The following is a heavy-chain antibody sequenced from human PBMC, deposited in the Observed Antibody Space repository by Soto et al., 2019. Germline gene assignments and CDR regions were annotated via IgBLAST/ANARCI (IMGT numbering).Heavy chain of an antibody. CDR1: GYIFSKYY. V-gene: IGHV1-46*01. CDR3: ARAIEIAAAGDY. Sequence: ASVKVSCKASGYIFSKYYMHWLRQAPGQGLEWMGTINPSGGSTLYAQKLQGRVTMTTDTSTSTAYMELRSLRSDDTAVYYCARAIEIAAAGDYWGHGTLVTVSS. CDR2: INPSGGST. D-gene: IGHD6-13*01. J-gene: IGHJ4*01.